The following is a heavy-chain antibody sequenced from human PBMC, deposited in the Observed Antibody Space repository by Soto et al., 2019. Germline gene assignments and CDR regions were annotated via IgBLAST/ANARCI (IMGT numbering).Heavy chain of an antibody. V-gene: IGHV3-43*01. Sequence: EVQLVESGGVVVQPGGSLRLSCAASGFTFDDYTMHWVRQAPWKGLEWVSLISWDVGSTYYADSVKSRFTISRDNSKNFLYLQMNSLRSANTALYYCSKDSSSVVPAAMDYYDGMDVCCQVTTVTVSS. CDR2: ISWDVGST. CDR1: GFTFDDYT. D-gene: IGHD2-2*01. CDR3: SKDSSSVVPAAMDYYDGMDV. J-gene: IGHJ6*02.